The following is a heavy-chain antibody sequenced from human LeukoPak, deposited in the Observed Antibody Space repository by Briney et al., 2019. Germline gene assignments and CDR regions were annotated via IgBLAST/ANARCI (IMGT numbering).Heavy chain of an antibody. CDR1: GFTFSSYS. CDR2: ISSSSRYI. J-gene: IGHJ4*02. CDR3: ARNKKGDRYTYGHDY. V-gene: IGHV3-21*01. D-gene: IGHD5-18*01. Sequence: GGSLRLSCAASGFTFSSYSMNWVRQAPGKGLEWVSSISSSSRYIYYADSLKGRFTISRDNAKNSLYLQMNSLRAEDTAVYYCARNKKGDRYTYGHDYWGQGTLVTVSS.